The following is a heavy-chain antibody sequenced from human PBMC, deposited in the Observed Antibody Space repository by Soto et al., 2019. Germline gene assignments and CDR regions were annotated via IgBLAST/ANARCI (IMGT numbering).Heavy chain of an antibody. CDR2: ISSSGSTI. J-gene: IGHJ6*02. V-gene: IGHV3-48*03. Sequence: PGGSLRLSCAASGFTFSSYEMNWVRQAPGKGLEWVSYISSSGSTIYYADSVKGRFTISRDNAKNSLYLQMNSLRAEDTAVYYCAREYSWNDGYYGMDVWGRGTTVTVSS. CDR1: GFTFSSYE. CDR3: AREYSWNDGYYGMDV. D-gene: IGHD1-20*01.